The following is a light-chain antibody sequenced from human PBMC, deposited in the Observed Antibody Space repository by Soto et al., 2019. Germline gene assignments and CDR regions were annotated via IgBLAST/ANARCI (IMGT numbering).Light chain of an antibody. Sequence: QSVLTQPSSVSGDPGQTVTISCTGSGSNIGAGYNVHWYQQLPGTAPKLLIHGNSNRPSGVPDRFSASKSGTSASLAITGLQVEDEGNYYCQSYDNRLRAVFGSGIKLTVL. CDR1: GSNIGAGYN. J-gene: IGLJ6*01. CDR3: QSYDNRLRAV. CDR2: GNS. V-gene: IGLV1-40*01.